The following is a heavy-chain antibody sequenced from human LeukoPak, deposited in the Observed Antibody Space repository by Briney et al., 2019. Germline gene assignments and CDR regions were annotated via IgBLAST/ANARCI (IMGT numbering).Heavy chain of an antibody. CDR1: GFTFSSYA. J-gene: IGHJ3*01. CDR2: ISGSGNST. Sequence: GGTLRLSCAASGFTFSSYALTWVRQAPGRGLEWVSGISGSGNSTYCAGSVKGRFTISRDNSKNTLYLQMNSLRAEDTAVYYCAKSLGNNCYHALDFWGQGTMVTVSS. V-gene: IGHV3-23*01. D-gene: IGHD1-1*01. CDR3: AKSLGNNCYHALDF.